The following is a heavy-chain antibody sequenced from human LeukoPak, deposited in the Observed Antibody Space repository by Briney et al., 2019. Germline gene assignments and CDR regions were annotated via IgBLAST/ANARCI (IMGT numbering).Heavy chain of an antibody. CDR3: ASGGSWPTRNASDI. V-gene: IGHV1-69*13. Sequence: GASVKVSCKASGGTFSSYAISWVRQAPGQGLEWMGGIIPIFGTANYAQKFQGRVTITADESTSTAYMELSSLRSEDTAVYYCASGGSWPTRNASDIWGQGTMVTVSS. D-gene: IGHD2-15*01. CDR1: GGTFSSYA. CDR2: IIPIFGTA. J-gene: IGHJ3*02.